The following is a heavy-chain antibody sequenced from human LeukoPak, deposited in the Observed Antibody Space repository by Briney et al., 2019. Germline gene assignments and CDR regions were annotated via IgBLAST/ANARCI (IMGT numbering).Heavy chain of an antibody. V-gene: IGHV3-74*01. CDR3: AREGEGYNNYFDY. J-gene: IGHJ4*02. CDR2: ISSDGSST. D-gene: IGHD5-24*01. CDR1: GFTFSSYW. Sequence: PGGSLRLSCAASGFTFSSYWMHWVRQAPGKGLVWVSRISSDGSSTSYADSVKGRFTISRDNAKNTLYLQMNSLRAEDTAVYYCAREGEGYNNYFDYWGQGTLVTVSS.